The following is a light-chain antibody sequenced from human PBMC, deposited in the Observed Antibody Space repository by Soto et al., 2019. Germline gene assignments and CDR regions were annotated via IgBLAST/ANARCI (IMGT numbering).Light chain of an antibody. J-gene: IGLJ2*01. CDR3: GTWDSSLSVV. CDR1: SSNIGNNY. CDR2: DNN. V-gene: IGLV1-51*01. Sequence: QSVLTQPPSVSAAPGQKVTISCSGSSSNIGNNYVSWYQQLPGTAPKLLIYDNNKRPSGIPDRFSGSKSRTSATLGITGLRTGDEADYYCGTWDSSLSVVFGGGTKLTVL.